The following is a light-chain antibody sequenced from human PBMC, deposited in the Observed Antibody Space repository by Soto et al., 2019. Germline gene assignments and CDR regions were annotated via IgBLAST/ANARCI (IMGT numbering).Light chain of an antibody. V-gene: IGLV2-11*01. Sequence: QSALTQPRSVSGSPGQSVTISCTGTSSDVGGYSYVSWYQHHPGKAPKLIIYDVTKRPSGVPDRFSGSKSGNTASLTISGLQAEDEADYSCSSYAGSYTLIFGGGTKLTVL. J-gene: IGLJ2*01. CDR3: SSYAGSYTLI. CDR2: DVT. CDR1: SSDVGGYSY.